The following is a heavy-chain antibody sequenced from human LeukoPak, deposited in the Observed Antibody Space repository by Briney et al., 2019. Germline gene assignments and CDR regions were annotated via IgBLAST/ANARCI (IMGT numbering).Heavy chain of an antibody. V-gene: IGHV1-3*01. J-gene: IGHJ4*01. Sequence: GASVKVSCKASGYTFTNYAIHWVRQAPGQSLEWMGWINAGNGNTKYSQKFQARVAITRDTSANTAYMELSSLGSEDTTIYYCARVISDCANFNCFKGYFDYWGQGTPVTASS. D-gene: IGHD5/OR15-5a*01. CDR1: GYTFTNYA. CDR3: ARVISDCANFNCFKGYFDY. CDR2: INAGNGNT.